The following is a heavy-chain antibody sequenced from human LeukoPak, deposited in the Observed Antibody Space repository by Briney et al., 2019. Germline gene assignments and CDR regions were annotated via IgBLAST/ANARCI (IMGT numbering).Heavy chain of an antibody. CDR1: GGSISSSSYY. CDR3: ATQGATLYYFDY. V-gene: IGHV4-39*01. Sequence: PSETLSLTCTVSGGSISSSSYYWGWIRQPPGKGLEWIGRIYYSGRTYYNPSLKRRVTISVDTSKNQFSLKLSSVTAADTAVYYCATQGATLYYFDYWGQGTLVTVSS. CDR2: IYYSGRT. D-gene: IGHD1-26*01. J-gene: IGHJ4*02.